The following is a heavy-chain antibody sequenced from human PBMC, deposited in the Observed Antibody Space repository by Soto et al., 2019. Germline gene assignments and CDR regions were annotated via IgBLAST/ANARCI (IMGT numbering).Heavy chain of an antibody. Sequence: PSETLSLTCAVSGGSISSSNWWSWVRQPPGKGLEWIGEIYHSGSTNYNPSLKSRVTISVDKSKNQFSLKLSSVTAADTAVFFFARESPPPMYYYYGMDVWGQGTTVTVSS. CDR2: IYHSGST. CDR3: ARESPPPMYYYYGMDV. V-gene: IGHV4-4*02. J-gene: IGHJ6*02. CDR1: GGSISSSNW.